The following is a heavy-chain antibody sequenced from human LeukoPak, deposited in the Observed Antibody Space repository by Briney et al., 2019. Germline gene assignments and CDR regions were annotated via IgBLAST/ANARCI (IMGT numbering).Heavy chain of an antibody. V-gene: IGHV4-59*11. D-gene: IGHD2-15*01. CDR3: ARDLLGCSGGSCYDY. J-gene: IGHJ4*02. CDR2: IYYSGST. Sequence: SETLSLTRTVSGGSISSHYWSWIRQPPGKGLEWIGYIYYSGSTNYNPSLKSRVTISVDTSKNQFSLKLSSVTAADTAVYYCARDLLGCSGGSCYDYWGQGTLVTVSS. CDR1: GGSISSHY.